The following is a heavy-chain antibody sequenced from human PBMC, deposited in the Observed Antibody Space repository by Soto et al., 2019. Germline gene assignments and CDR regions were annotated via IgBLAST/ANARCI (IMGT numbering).Heavy chain of an antibody. D-gene: IGHD1-7*01. J-gene: IGHJ4*01. CDR3: ASQPTITGTTDY. CDR2: IYYSGST. CDR1: GGSISSYY. V-gene: IGHV4-59*01. Sequence: SETLSLTCTVSGGSISSYYWSWIRQPPGKGLEWIGYIYYSGSTNYNPSLKSRVTITVDTSKNQFSLKLSSVTAADTAVYYCASQPTITGTTDYWGHGTLVTVSS.